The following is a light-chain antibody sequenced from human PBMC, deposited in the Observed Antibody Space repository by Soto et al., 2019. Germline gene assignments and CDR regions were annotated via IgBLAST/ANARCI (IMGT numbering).Light chain of an antibody. J-gene: IGKJ5*01. Sequence: DIQMTQSPSSVSASVGDRVTITCRASQGINSWLAWYQQKPGKAPKLLISTASNLQSGVPSRFSGSGSGTDFTLTISSLQSEDCATYYCQQANSFPITFDQGTRLEIK. V-gene: IGKV1D-12*01. CDR3: QQANSFPIT. CDR1: QGINSW. CDR2: TAS.